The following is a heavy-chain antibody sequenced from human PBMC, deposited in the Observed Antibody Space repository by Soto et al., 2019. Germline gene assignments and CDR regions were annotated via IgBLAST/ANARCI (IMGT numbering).Heavy chain of an antibody. D-gene: IGHD6-19*01. CDR2: VSTYNGNT. CDR3: ARESSGLDFDN. J-gene: IGHJ4*02. V-gene: IGHV1-18*01. CDR1: GYSFTTYP. Sequence: QVQLVQSGAEVKKPGASVKVSCRASGYSFTTYPITWVRQAPGQGLEWLGWVSTYNGNTNFARGLQGRVSMTTDTSTSTAYLELRNLRSDDTDVYYCARESSGLDFDNWGQGTPVTVS.